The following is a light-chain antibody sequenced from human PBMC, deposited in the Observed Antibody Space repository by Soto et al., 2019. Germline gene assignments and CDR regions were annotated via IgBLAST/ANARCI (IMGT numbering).Light chain of an antibody. J-gene: IGKJ3*01. CDR2: MGS. CDR1: ESLLHSNGHNY. V-gene: IGKV2-28*01. CDR3: MQALQTPFA. Sequence: DIVVTQSPLSLPVTPGEPASISCRSSESLLHSNGHNYLNWYVKKPGQSPQLLIYMGSNRASGVPDRFSGSGSGTDFTLKLSRVEAEDVAVYYCMQALQTPFAFGPGTKVDIK.